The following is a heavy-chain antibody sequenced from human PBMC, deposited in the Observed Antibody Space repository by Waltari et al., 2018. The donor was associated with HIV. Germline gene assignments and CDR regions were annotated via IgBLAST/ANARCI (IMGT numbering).Heavy chain of an antibody. D-gene: IGHD1-26*01. CDR1: GFSLSTTGVG. CDR3: AHIHGYYYNAEVGAFDT. CDR2: IYWNDGR. V-gene: IGHV2-5*01. J-gene: IGHJ3*02. Sequence: QITLKESGPTLVKPTQTLTLTCPFSGFSLSTTGVGVGWIRQPPGKALEWLAVIYWNDGRRYSPSLRNRLIITKDTSKNQVVLTMTDKYPVDTATYFCAHIHGYYYNAEVGAFDTWGQGTMVTVSS.